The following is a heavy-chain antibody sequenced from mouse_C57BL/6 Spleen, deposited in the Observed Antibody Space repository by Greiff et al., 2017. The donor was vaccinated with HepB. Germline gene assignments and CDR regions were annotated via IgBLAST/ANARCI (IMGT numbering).Heavy chain of an antibody. Sequence: DVMLVESGGGLVKPGGSLKLSCAASGFTFSSYAMSWVRQTPEKRLEWVATISDGGSYTYYPDNVKGRFTISRDNAKNNLYLQMSHLKSEDTAMYYCARGEDYWGQGTSVTVSS. CDR1: GFTFSSYA. CDR2: ISDGGSYT. J-gene: IGHJ4*01. V-gene: IGHV5-4*03. CDR3: ARGEDY.